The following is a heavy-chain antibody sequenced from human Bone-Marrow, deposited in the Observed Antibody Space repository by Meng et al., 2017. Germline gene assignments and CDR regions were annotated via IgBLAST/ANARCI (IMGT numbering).Heavy chain of an antibody. CDR1: GGSISGYH. D-gene: IGHD6-13*01. J-gene: IGHJ4*02. V-gene: IGHV4-59*06. CDR2: IYYSGST. CDR3: ARVQQLVQGVFDY. Sequence: SETLSLTCTVSGGSISGYHWTWIRQSPGKGLEWIGYIYYSGSTYYNPSLKSRVTISVDTSKNQFSLKLSSVTAADTAVYYCARVQQLVQGVFDYWGQGTLVTVSS.